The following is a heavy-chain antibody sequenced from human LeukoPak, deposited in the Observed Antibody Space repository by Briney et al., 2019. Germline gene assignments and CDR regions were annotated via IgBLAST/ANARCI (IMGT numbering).Heavy chain of an antibody. CDR3: ASETKRGYSYGSPTDAFDI. D-gene: IGHD5-18*01. CDR1: GYIFISYA. J-gene: IGHJ3*02. CDR2: INAGTGNT. V-gene: IGHV1-3*03. Sequence: EASVKVSCKASGYIFISYAMHWVRQAPGQRLEWMGSINAGTGNTKYSQEFQGRVTITRDTSASTAYMELSSLRAEDTAVYYCASETKRGYSYGSPTDAFDIWGQGTMVTVSS.